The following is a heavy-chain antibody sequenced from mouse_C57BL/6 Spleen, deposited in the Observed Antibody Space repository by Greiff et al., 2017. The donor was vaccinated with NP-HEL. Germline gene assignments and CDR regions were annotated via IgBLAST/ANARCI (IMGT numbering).Heavy chain of an antibody. D-gene: IGHD1-1*01. Sequence: EVQLVESGGDLVKPGGSLKLSCAASGFTFSSYGMSWVRQTPDKRLEWVANISSGGSYTYYPDSVKGRVTIYRDNAKNTLYLQMSSLKSEDTAMYYCARQGVPTTVCFDYWGQGTTRTVSS. CDR2: ISSGGSYT. J-gene: IGHJ2*01. V-gene: IGHV5-6*01. CDR1: GFTFSSYG. CDR3: ARQGVPTTVCFDY.